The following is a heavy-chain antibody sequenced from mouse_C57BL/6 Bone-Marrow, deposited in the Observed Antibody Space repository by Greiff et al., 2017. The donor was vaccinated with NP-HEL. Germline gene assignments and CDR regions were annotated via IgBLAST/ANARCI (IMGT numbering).Heavy chain of an antibody. D-gene: IGHD4-1*02. CDR3: ARYNWGLFDY. J-gene: IGHJ2*01. Sequence: VQLKESGGGLVQPGGSLKLSCAASGFTFSDYYMYWVRQTPEKRLEWVAYISNGGGSTYYPDTVKGRFTISRDNAKNTLYLQMSRLKSEDTAMYYCARYNWGLFDYWGQGTTLTVSS. CDR1: GFTFSDYY. CDR2: ISNGGGST. V-gene: IGHV5-12*01.